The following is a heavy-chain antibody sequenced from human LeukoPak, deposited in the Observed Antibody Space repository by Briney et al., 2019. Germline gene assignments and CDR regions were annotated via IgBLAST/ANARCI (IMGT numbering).Heavy chain of an antibody. J-gene: IGHJ4*02. V-gene: IGHV1-2*02. CDR3: AREIAVAGTRED. CDR1: GYTFTGYY. Sequence: ASVKVSCKASGYTFTGYYMHWVRQAPGQGLEWMGWINSNSGGTNYAQKFQGRVTVTRDTSISTAYMELSRLRSDDTAVYYCAREIAVAGTREDWGQGTLVTVSS. D-gene: IGHD6-19*01. CDR2: INSNSGGT.